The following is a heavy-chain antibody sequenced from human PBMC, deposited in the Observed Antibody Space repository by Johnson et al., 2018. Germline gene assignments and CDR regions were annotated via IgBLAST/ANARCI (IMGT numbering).Heavy chain of an antibody. J-gene: IGHJ3*02. CDR3: ARQDYVEAFDI. Sequence: VQLVESGRGLVQPGGSLRLSCVASGFTFSSYSMNWVRQAPGKGLEWLSYISSSGSSAFDADSGRGRFTTSRDNAKNSLYLQMNSLRDEDTAIYYCARQDYVEAFDIWGQGTMVTVSS. D-gene: IGHD3-16*01. CDR1: GFTFSSYS. V-gene: IGHV3-48*02. CDR2: ISSSGSSA.